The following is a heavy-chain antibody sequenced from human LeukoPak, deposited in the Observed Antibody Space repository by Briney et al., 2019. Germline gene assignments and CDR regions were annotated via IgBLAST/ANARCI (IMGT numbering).Heavy chain of an antibody. CDR1: GGSISDYY. J-gene: IGHJ4*02. Sequence: SETLSLTCTVSGGSISDYYWSWIRQPPGKGLEWIGYIYYSGSTNYNPSLKSRVTVSADTSKNQISPKLTSVTAADTAVYYCASHPGVAAADYWGQGTLVTVSS. CDR3: ASHPGVAAADY. CDR2: IYYSGST. V-gene: IGHV4-59*08. D-gene: IGHD2-15*01.